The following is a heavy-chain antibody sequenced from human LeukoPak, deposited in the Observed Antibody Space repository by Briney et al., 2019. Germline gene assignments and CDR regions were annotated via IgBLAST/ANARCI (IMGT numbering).Heavy chain of an antibody. Sequence: PSETLSLTCAVYGGSFSGYYWSWIRQAPGKGLEWIGEINHSGSTNYNPSLKSRVTISVDTSKNQFSLKLSSVTAADTAVCYCARVEPGTYYFDYWGQGTLVTVSS. V-gene: IGHV4-34*01. J-gene: IGHJ4*02. D-gene: IGHD7-27*01. CDR1: GGSFSGYY. CDR3: ARVEPGTYYFDY. CDR2: INHSGST.